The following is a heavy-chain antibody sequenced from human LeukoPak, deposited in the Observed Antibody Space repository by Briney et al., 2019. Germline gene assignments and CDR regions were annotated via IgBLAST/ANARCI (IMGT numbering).Heavy chain of an antibody. D-gene: IGHD5-18*01. CDR1: GGSISSYY. Sequence: PSETLSLTCTVSGGSISSYYWSWIRQPPGKGLEWIGYIYYSGSTNYNPSLKSRVTISVDTPKNQFSLKLSSVTAADTAVYYCARGGGTAMADYWGQGTLVTVSS. J-gene: IGHJ4*02. CDR3: ARGGGTAMADY. V-gene: IGHV4-59*01. CDR2: IYYSGST.